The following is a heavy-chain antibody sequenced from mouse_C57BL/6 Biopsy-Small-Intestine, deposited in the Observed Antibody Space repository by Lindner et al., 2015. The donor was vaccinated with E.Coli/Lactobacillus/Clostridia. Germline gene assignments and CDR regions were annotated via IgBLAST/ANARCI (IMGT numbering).Heavy chain of an antibody. Sequence: VQLQESGPELVKPGDSVKISCKASGYSFTGYFMNWVMQSHGKSLEWIGRINPYNGDTFYNQKFKGKATLTVDKSSSTAHMELRSLTSEDSAVYYCARQGATRAMDYWGQGTSVTVSS. CDR1: GYSFTGYF. V-gene: IGHV1-20*01. CDR3: ARQGATRAMDY. D-gene: IGHD6-1*01. CDR2: INPYNGDT. J-gene: IGHJ4*01.